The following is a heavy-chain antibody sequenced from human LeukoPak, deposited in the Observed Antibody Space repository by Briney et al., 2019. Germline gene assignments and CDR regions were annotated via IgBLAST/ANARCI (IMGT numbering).Heavy chain of an antibody. D-gene: IGHD3-22*01. CDR1: GGIVSSNGAA. CDR2: TYYRSKWFN. V-gene: IGHV6-1*01. J-gene: IGHJ3*02. CDR3: ARGAGPAYYFDSSVTDAFDI. Sequence: LSQTLSLTCVISGGIVSSNGAAWNWIRQSPSRGLEWLGRTYYRSKWFNDYAVSVNSRITITPDTSKNHFSLQLNSVTPDDTAVYYCARGAGPAYYFDSSVTDAFDIWGQGTMVTVSS.